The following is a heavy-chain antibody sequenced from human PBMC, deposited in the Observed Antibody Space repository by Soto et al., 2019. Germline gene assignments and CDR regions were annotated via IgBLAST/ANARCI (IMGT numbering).Heavy chain of an antibody. V-gene: IGHV1-2*04. Sequence: ASAKVSCKASGYTFTGYYMHWVRQAPGQGLEWMGWINPNSGGTNYAQKFQGWVTMTRDTSISTAYMVRSRLRYADTAVYYCARGVRYCSGSSCYYYYGMDVWGQGTTVTVSS. J-gene: IGHJ6*02. CDR1: GYTFTGYY. CDR3: ARGVRYCSGSSCYYYYGMDV. CDR2: INPNSGGT. D-gene: IGHD2-15*01.